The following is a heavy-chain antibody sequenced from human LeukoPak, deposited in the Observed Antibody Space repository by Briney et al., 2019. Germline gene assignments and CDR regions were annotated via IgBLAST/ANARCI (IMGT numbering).Heavy chain of an antibody. V-gene: IGHV1-8*01. J-gene: IGHJ6*02. CDR2: MNPNSGNT. D-gene: IGHD2-2*01. CDR3: ATFGSRGYQLLSYYYYGMDV. Sequence: GASVKVSCKASGYTFTSYDINWVRQATGQGLEWMGWMNPNSGNTGYAQKFQGRVTMTRNTSISTAYMELSSLRSEDTAVYYCATFGSRGYQLLSYYYYGMDVWGQGTTVTVSS. CDR1: GYTFTSYD.